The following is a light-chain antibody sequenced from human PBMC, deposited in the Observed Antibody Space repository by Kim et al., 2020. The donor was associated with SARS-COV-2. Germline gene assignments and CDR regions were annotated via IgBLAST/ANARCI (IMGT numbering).Light chain of an antibody. J-gene: IGLJ2*01. V-gene: IGLV3-1*01. CDR3: QAWDSSTGGVV. CDR1: KLGDKY. Sequence: PGQTASITCSGDKLGDKYACWYQQKPSQSPVLVIYQDSKRPSGIPERFSGSNSGNTATLTISGTQAMDEADYYCQAWDSSTGGVVFGGGTQLTVL. CDR2: QDS.